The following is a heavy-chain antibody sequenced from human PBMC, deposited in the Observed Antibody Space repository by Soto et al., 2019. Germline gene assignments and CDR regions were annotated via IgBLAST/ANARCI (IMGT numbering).Heavy chain of an antibody. J-gene: IGHJ4*02. CDR3: ARGLLYATTYFDY. V-gene: IGHV1-69*06. Sequence: QVQLVQSGAEVKKPGSSVKVSCKASGYTFTTNSLNWVRQAPGQGLEWMGGIIPVVGTTKYAQKYQDRDTLTGDKSTNTAYMELSSLRSDDTAVYYCARGLLYATTYFDYWGQGTPVTVSS. CDR1: GYTFTTNS. CDR2: IIPVVGTT. D-gene: IGHD2-8*01.